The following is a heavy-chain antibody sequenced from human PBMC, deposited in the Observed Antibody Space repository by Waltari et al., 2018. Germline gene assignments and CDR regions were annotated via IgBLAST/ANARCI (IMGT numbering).Heavy chain of an antibody. CDR2: FDPEDGET. D-gene: IGHD3-22*01. CDR1: GYTLTELS. J-gene: IGHJ4*02. Sequence: QVQLVQSGAGVKKPGAPVKVSCKVSGYTLTELSIQWVRQDPGKGLEWMGGFDPEDGETIYAQKFQGRVTMTEDTSTDTAYMELSSLRSEDTAVYYCATPYDSSGYFLPSFDYWGQGTLVTVSS. V-gene: IGHV1-24*01. CDR3: ATPYDSSGYFLPSFDY.